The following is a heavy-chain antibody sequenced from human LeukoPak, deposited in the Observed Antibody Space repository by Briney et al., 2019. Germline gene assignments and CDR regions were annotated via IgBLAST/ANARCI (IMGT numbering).Heavy chain of an antibody. CDR3: AKATGNLGN. CDR2: ISNSDGNT. CDR1: GFTFSTFA. D-gene: IGHD1-1*01. Sequence: GGSLRLSCAASGFTFSTFAMIWVRQAPGKGLEWVSTISNSDGNTYYADSVKGRFTISRDNSKNTLYLQIYTLTAEDTAIYYCAKATGNLGNWGQGTQVTVSS. J-gene: IGHJ4*02. V-gene: IGHV3-23*01.